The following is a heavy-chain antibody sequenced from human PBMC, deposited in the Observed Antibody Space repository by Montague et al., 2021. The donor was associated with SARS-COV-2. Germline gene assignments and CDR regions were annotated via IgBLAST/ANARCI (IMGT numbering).Heavy chain of an antibody. CDR1: GGSFSGYY. CDR2: INHSGST. D-gene: IGHD2-2*01. Sequence: SETRSLTCAVYGGSFSGYYWSWIRQPPGKGLEWIGEINHSGSTNNNPSLKSRVTISVDTSKNQFSLKLSSVTAADTAVYYCARVRAVPAAMRIFSLGRSYYGMDVWGQGTTVTVSS. V-gene: IGHV4-34*01. J-gene: IGHJ6*02. CDR3: ARVRAVPAAMRIFSLGRSYYGMDV.